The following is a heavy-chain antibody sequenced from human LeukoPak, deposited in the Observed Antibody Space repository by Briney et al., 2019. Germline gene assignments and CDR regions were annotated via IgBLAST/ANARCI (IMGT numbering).Heavy chain of an antibody. CDR2: IYYSGST. V-gene: IGHV4-59*01. Sequence: SETLSLTCTVSGGSISSYYWSWIRQPPGKGLVWIGYIYYSGSTNYNPSLKSRVTISVDTSKNQFSLKLSSVTAADTAVYYCARNRDFPDAFDIWGQGTMVTVSS. CDR1: GGSISSYY. CDR3: ARNRDFPDAFDI. J-gene: IGHJ3*02. D-gene: IGHD1-14*01.